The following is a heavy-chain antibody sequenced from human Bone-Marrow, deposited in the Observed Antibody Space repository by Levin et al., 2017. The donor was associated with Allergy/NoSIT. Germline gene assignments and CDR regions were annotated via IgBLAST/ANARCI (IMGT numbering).Heavy chain of an antibody. CDR1: GDSIIDDY. CDR2: MFSSGT. J-gene: IGHJ3*02. D-gene: IGHD3-10*01. CDR3: ARRAVSGYHAFDI. V-gene: IGHV4-4*09. Sequence: PSETLSLTCTVSGDSIIDDYWSWIRQSPGGGLEWIANMFSSGTNYKYNPSLKSRVTMSIDTSKNQFSLKLTSVTAADTAVYYCARRAVSGYHAFDIWGPGTKVTVSS.